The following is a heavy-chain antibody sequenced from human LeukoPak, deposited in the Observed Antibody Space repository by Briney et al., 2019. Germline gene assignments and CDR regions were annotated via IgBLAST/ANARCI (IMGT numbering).Heavy chain of an antibody. V-gene: IGHV3-23*01. CDR3: AKDKATVAAKGPFDY. CDR1: GFTFSSYA. J-gene: IGHJ4*02. D-gene: IGHD2-15*01. CDR2: ISGSGGST. Sequence: GGSLRLSCAASGFTFSSYAMSWVRQAPGKGLEWVSAISGSGGSTYYADSVKGQFTISRDNSKNTLFLQFNSLRAEDTAVYYCAKDKATVAAKGPFDYWGQGTLVTVSS.